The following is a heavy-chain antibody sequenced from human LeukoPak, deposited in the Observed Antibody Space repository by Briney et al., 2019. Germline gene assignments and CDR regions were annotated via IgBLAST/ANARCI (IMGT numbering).Heavy chain of an antibody. CDR2: INSDGRIT. V-gene: IGHV3-74*01. J-gene: IGHJ6*03. CDR1: GFTFSDYW. CDR3: ARGVYYYYYMDV. Sequence: GGSLRLSCAASGFTFSDYWMHWVRQAPGKGLVGVSRINSDGRITNYADSVKGRFTISRDNAKNTLYLQMNSLRAEDTAVYYCARGVYYYYYMDVWGKGTTVTVSS.